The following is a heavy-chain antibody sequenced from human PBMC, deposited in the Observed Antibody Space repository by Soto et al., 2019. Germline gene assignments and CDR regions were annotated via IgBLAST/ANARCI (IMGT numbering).Heavy chain of an antibody. CDR2: IYHSGST. D-gene: IGHD2-21*02. V-gene: IGHV4-30-2*01. CDR3: DRSGYCGGHCYPGHYFDY. CDR1: GGSISSGGYS. Sequence: PSETLSLTCAVSGGSISSGGYSWSWIRQPPGKGLEWIGYIYHSGSTYYNPSLKSRVTISVDRSKNQFSLKLSSVTAADTAVYYCDRSGYCGGHCYPGHYFDYWGQGKMVTVS. J-gene: IGHJ4*02.